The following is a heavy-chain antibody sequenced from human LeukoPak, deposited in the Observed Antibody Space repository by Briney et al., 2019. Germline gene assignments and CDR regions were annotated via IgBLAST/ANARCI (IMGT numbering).Heavy chain of an antibody. Sequence: GGSLRLSCAASGFTFSNYGMHWVRQTPGKGLEWVTVIAHDGSVQYYTDSVKGRFTISRDDSKNTLYMQMNSLRAEDTAIYYCAKEKVPISMPAWYFDLWGRGTLVTVSS. CDR2: IAHDGSVQ. V-gene: IGHV3-30*18. D-gene: IGHD2/OR15-2a*01. CDR3: AKEKVPISMPAWYFDL. J-gene: IGHJ2*01. CDR1: GFTFSNYG.